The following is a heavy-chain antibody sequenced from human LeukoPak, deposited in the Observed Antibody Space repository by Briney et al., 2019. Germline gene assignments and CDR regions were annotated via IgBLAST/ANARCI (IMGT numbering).Heavy chain of an antibody. V-gene: IGHV3-7*04. CDR2: IKQDGREK. J-gene: IGHJ4*02. D-gene: IGHD3-10*01. Sequence: GGSLRLSCAGSGFTFSNYWMSGVRQAPGKGLEWVAHIKQDGREKYYVNSVKGRFTIFRANAKNSLNLQMNSLRPEDTAVYYCARDGWRFGELSDYWGQGTLVTVSS. CDR1: GFTFSNYW. CDR3: ARDGWRFGELSDY.